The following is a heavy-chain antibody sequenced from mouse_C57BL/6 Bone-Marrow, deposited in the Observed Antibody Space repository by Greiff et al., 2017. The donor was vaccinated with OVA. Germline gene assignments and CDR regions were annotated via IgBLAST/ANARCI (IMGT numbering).Heavy chain of an antibody. V-gene: IGHV14-1*01. J-gene: IGHJ2*01. CDR3: TSYYFGKGYFDY. CDR2: IDPEVGDT. CDR1: GFNIKDYY. D-gene: IGHD1-1*01. Sequence: EVNLVESGAELVRPGASVKLSCTASGFNIKDYYMHWVKQRPEQGREWIGRIDPEVGDTEYAPKFQGKATMSADASSNTAYLRLSRLTSVVTAVYYCTSYYFGKGYFDYWGQGTTLAVSS.